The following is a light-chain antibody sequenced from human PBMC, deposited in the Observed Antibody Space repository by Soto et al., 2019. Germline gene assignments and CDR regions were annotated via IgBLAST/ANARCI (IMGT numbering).Light chain of an antibody. CDR3: QQYNKWPLT. CDR2: GAS. CDR1: QSVSSN. J-gene: IGKJ1*01. Sequence: EVVMTQFPATLSVSPGERATLSCRASQSVSSNLAWYQQKPGQAPRLLIYGASTRATGIPARFSGSGSGTEFTLTISSLQSEEFVVYYCQQYNKWPLTFGQGTKVEIK. V-gene: IGKV3-15*01.